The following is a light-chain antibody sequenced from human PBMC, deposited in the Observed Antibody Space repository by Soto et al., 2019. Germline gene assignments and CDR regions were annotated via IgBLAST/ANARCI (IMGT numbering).Light chain of an antibody. CDR1: QSISSW. J-gene: IGKJ1*01. CDR2: DAS. V-gene: IGKV1-5*01. Sequence: DIQMTQSPSTLSASVGDRVTITCRASQSISSWLAWYQQKPGKAPKLLIYDASSLESGVPSRFSGSGSGTDFTLTISSLQPDDFASYYCQRYNSLLTFGQGTKVEIK. CDR3: QRYNSLLT.